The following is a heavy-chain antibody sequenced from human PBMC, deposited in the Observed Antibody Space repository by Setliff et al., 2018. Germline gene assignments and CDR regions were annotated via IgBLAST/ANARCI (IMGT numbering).Heavy chain of an antibody. D-gene: IGHD3-3*01. V-gene: IGHV4-39*07. Sequence: SSETLSLTCTVSGGSICSSSYYWGWIRQPPGKGLEWIGSIYYSGSTYYNPSLKSRVTISVDTSKNQFSLKLSSVTAADTAVYYCARRETYYNFWSGYFDYWGQGTLVTVSS. CDR3: ARRETYYNFWSGYFDY. CDR2: IYYSGST. CDR1: GGSICSSSYY. J-gene: IGHJ4*02.